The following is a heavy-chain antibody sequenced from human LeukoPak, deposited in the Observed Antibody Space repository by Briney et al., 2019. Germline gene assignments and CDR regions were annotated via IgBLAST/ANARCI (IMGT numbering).Heavy chain of an antibody. Sequence: GGSLRLSCAASGFTFSHYAMSWVRQAPWKGLEWVSAITGSGGSTYYADSVKGRFTVSRDNSKNTLYLQMNSLRAEDTAVYYCARDGRLDWFDPWGQGTLVTVSS. CDR2: ITGSGGST. J-gene: IGHJ5*02. CDR3: ARDGRLDWFDP. CDR1: GFTFSHYA. V-gene: IGHV3-23*01. D-gene: IGHD1-26*01.